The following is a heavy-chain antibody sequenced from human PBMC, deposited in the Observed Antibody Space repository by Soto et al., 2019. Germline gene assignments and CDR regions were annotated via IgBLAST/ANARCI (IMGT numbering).Heavy chain of an antibody. Sequence: SETLSLTCTVFGFSISSGDHYWSWIRQPPGKGLEWIGYVYRSGSTYYNPSLKSRVTISLDTSKNQYSLKLSSVTAADTAMYYCARDDYYYGMDVWGQGTTVTVSS. CDR1: GFSISSGDHY. J-gene: IGHJ6*02. CDR2: VYRSGST. V-gene: IGHV4-30-4*01. CDR3: ARDDYYYGMDV.